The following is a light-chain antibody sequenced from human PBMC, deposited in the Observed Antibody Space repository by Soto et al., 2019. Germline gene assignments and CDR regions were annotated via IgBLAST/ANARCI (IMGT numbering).Light chain of an antibody. J-gene: IGKJ3*01. CDR2: GAS. CDR3: QQYNNWPFT. Sequence: EMVMTQSPATLSVSPGERATLSCRASQSVNSNLAWYQQKPGQAPRLLIYGASTRATGIPARFSGSGSGTEFSLTISSLQSEDFAVYYCQQYNNWPFTFGPGTKVDIK. CDR1: QSVNSN. V-gene: IGKV3-15*01.